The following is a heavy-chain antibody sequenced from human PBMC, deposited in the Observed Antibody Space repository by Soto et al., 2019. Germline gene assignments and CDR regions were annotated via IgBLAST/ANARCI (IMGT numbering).Heavy chain of an antibody. CDR3: AKLGYCTNDVCHRPFDY. D-gene: IGHD2-8*01. V-gene: IGHV3-49*03. J-gene: IGHJ4*02. Sequence: GSLRLSCTASGFTFGDYALSWFRQAPGKGLEWVGFIRSKAYGGTTEYAASVKGRFTISRDDSKSIAFLQMNSLKTEDTAVYYCAKLGYCTNDVCHRPFDYWGQGTLVTVSS. CDR2: IRSKAYGGTT. CDR1: GFTFGDYA.